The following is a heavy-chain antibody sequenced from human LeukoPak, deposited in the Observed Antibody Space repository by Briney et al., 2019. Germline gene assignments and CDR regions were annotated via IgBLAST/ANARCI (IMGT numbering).Heavy chain of an antibody. CDR1: GFTFDDYA. V-gene: IGHV3-43D*03. CDR3: AKGDPTPPGFHFDY. Sequence: GGSLRLSCAASGFTFDDYAMHWVRQAPGKGLEWVSLISWDGGSTYYADSVKGRFTISRDNSKNSLYLQMNSLRAEDTAVYYCAKGDPTPPGFHFDYWGQGTLVTVSS. CDR2: ISWDGGST. D-gene: IGHD1-14*01. J-gene: IGHJ4*02.